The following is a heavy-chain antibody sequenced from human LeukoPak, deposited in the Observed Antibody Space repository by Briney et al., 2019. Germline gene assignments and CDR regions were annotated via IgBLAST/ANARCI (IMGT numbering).Heavy chain of an antibody. CDR2: ISASGGST. Sequence: GGSLRLSCAASGFTFSSYAMSWVRQAPGKGLEWVSAISASGGSTYYADSVKGRFTISRDNSKNTLYLQMNSLRAEDTAVYYCASPVTTGWYFDVWGRGTLVTVSS. D-gene: IGHD4-11*01. J-gene: IGHJ2*01. CDR3: ASPVTTGWYFDV. CDR1: GFTFSSYA. V-gene: IGHV3-23*01.